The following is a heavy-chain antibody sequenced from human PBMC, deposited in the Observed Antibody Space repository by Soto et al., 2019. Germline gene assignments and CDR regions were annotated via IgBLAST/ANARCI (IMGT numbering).Heavy chain of an antibody. CDR1: GGSITSGNSYS. Sequence: PSETLSLTCAVSGGSITSGNSYSWAWIRQPPGRGLEWIGSISQTGATSYNPSLKSRVSVSHDKSKNQFSLRLSSVTAADMAVYYCARAVSPYFGTWFDPWGQGTLVTVSS. J-gene: IGHJ5*02. CDR2: ISQTGAT. CDR3: ARAVSPYFGTWFDP. D-gene: IGHD3-10*01. V-gene: IGHV4-30-2*01.